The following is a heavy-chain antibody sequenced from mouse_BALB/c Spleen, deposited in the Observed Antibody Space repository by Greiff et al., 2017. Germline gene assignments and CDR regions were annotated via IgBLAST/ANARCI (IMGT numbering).Heavy chain of an antibody. CDR2: ISSGGGST. V-gene: IGHV5-12-1*01. Sequence: EVQLVESGGGLVKPGGSLKLSCAASGFAFSSYDMSWVRQTPEKRLEWVAYISSGGGSTYYPDTVKGRFTISRDNAKNTLYLQMSSLKSEDTAMYYCARHPYGNWYFDVWGAGTTVTVSS. CDR3: ARHPYGNWYFDV. CDR1: GFAFSSYD. J-gene: IGHJ1*01. D-gene: IGHD2-1*01.